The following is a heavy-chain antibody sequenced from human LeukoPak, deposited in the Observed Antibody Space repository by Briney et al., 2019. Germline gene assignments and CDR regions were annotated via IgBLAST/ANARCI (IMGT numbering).Heavy chain of an antibody. D-gene: IGHD2-2*01. CDR1: GFTGRSNY. CDR3: ASNIVVVPAATSASNPDFDY. Sequence: GALRLSCADSGFTGRSNYMSWVRQAPGKGPGWVSLIYNGGSTYYADSVKGRFTISRDNSKNTLYLQMNSLRAEDTAVYYCASNIVVVPAATSASNPDFDYWGQGTLVTVSS. J-gene: IGHJ4*02. CDR2: IYNGGST. V-gene: IGHV3-66*02.